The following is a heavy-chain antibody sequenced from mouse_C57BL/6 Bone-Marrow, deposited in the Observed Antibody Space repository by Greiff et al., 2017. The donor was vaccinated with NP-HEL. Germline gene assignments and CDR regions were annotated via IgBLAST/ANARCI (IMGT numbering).Heavy chain of an antibody. Sequence: EVKLEESGGGLVQPGGSLKLSCAASGFTFSDYYMYWVRQTPEKRLEWVAYISNGGGSTYYTDTVKGRITISRDNAKNTLYLQMSRMKSEDTAMYYCARHAYDYTGYFDVWGTGTTVTVSS. CDR3: ARHAYDYTGYFDV. D-gene: IGHD2-4*01. J-gene: IGHJ1*03. V-gene: IGHV5-12*01. CDR2: ISNGGGST. CDR1: GFTFSDYY.